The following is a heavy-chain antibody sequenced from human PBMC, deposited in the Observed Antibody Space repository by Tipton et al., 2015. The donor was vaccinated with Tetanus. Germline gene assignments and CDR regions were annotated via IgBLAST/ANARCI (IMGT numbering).Heavy chain of an antibody. CDR2: IYRRETT. V-gene: IGHV4-39*01. D-gene: IGHD6-19*01. Sequence: TLSLTCTVSGDSIGRTSPYWGWIRQPPGKDLEWIGSIYRRETTYYNPSLKSRVTVSIDMSKNQFSLKLSSVTAADTAVYYCVRIGWLQQNKPAFDIWGQGTVVTVSS. J-gene: IGHJ3*02. CDR1: GDSIGRTSPY. CDR3: VRIGWLQQNKPAFDI.